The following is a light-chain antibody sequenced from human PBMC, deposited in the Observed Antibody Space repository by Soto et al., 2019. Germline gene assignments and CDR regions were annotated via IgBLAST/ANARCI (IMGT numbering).Light chain of an antibody. CDR3: ASHTTSLTWV. CDR2: EVS. CDR1: SSDIGAYNH. J-gene: IGLJ3*02. Sequence: QSALTQAASASGSPGQSITISCTGTSSDIGAYNHVSWYQQHPGKAPKVLIYEVSGRSSGISHRFSGSKSGNTASLTISGLQAEDEADYYCASHTTSLTWVFGGGTKLTVL. V-gene: IGLV2-14*01.